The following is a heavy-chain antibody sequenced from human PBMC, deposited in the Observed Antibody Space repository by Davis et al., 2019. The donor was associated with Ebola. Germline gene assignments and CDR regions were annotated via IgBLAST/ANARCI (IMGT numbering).Heavy chain of an antibody. Sequence: PSETLSLTCAVSGDSISTSYWSWIRQPPGRGLEWIGYIYYSGSTNYNPSLKSRVTISVDTAKNQFSLKLSSVTAADTAVYYCARGKVTHFDYWGQGTLVTVSS. D-gene: IGHD5-18*01. CDR1: GDSISTSY. J-gene: IGHJ4*02. CDR3: ARGKVTHFDY. V-gene: IGHV4-59*01. CDR2: IYYSGST.